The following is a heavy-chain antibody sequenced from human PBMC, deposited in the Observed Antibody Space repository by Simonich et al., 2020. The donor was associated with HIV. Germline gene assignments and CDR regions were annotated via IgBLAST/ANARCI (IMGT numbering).Heavy chain of an antibody. CDR1: GYTFRSYG. CDR2: IKVYNGNT. J-gene: IGHJ2*01. D-gene: IGHD3-9*01. V-gene: IGHV1-18*01. CDR3: ATWEVKDDVLTGFTYWYFDL. Sequence: QVNLVQSGAGVRKPGASVKVSCKASGYTFRSYGISWLRQAPGQGLEWMGWIKVYNGNTNYAQKFQGRVTMTTDTSTTTAYMELSGLRSEDTALYYCATWEVKDDVLTGFTYWYFDLWGRGTLVTVSS.